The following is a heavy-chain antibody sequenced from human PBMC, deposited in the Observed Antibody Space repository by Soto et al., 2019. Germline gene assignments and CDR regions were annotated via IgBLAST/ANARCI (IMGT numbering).Heavy chain of an antibody. CDR3: ATVLGQAGFDY. Sequence: QVQLQESGPGLVKPSQTLSLTCTVSGASISSGGYYWSWIRQHPGKGLEWIGYIYYSGSTYYNPSVKSRVAQSVDTSKNQFSLKLSSVSAADTAVYYCATVLGQAGFDYWGQGTLVTVSS. CDR2: IYYSGST. CDR1: GASISSGGYY. V-gene: IGHV4-31*03. D-gene: IGHD6-13*01. J-gene: IGHJ4*02.